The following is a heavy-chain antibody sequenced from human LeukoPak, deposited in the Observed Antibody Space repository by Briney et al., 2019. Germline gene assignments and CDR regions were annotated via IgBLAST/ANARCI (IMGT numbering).Heavy chain of an antibody. CDR1: GGTFSSYA. CDR3: ARNYGDYVYYFEY. D-gene: IGHD4-17*01. CDR2: IIPVFGTA. V-gene: IGHV1-69*05. Sequence: GSSVKVSCKASGGTFSSYAISWVRHAPGQGLEWMGGIIPVFGTANYAQKFQGRVTITTDESTSTAYMELSSLRSEDTAVYYCARNYGDYVYYFEYWGQGNLVTVSS. J-gene: IGHJ4*02.